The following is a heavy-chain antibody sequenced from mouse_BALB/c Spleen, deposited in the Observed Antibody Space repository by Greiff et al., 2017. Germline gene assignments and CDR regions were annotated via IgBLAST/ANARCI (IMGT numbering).Heavy chain of an antibody. J-gene: IGHJ3*01. CDR2: ISDSGST. CDR1: GDSITSGY. Sequence: EVQVVESGPSLVKPSQTLSLTCSVTGDSITSGYWNWIRKFPGNKLEYMGYISDSGSTYYNPSLKSRISITRDTTTNKYYLQLNSVTTEDTATYYCARYGNDDGFAYWGQGTLVTVSA. V-gene: IGHV3-8*02. D-gene: IGHD2-2*01. CDR3: ARYGNDDGFAY.